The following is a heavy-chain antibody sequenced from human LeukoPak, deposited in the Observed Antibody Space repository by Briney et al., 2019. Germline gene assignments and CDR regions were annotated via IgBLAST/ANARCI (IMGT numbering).Heavy chain of an antibody. D-gene: IGHD4-17*01. CDR1: GSTFIGFG. Sequence: PGGSLGFPFAALGSTFIGFGMSWVGRVPGRGLEWVAKIKQDGSQKYYVDSVKGRFTISRDNAKNSLYLQMNSLRAEDTAVYYCAGGGTTVTPKNFDFWGQGTLVTVSS. CDR2: IKQDGSQK. CDR3: AGGGTTVTPKNFDF. J-gene: IGHJ4*02. V-gene: IGHV3-7*01.